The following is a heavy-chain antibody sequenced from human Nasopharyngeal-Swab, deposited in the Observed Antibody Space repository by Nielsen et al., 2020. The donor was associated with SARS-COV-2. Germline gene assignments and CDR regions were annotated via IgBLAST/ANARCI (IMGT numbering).Heavy chain of an antibody. D-gene: IGHD3-3*01. CDR2: IKQDGSEK. CDR3: ARNGTTYYDFWSGYYYYFDY. Sequence: WIRQPPGKGLEWVANIKQDGSEKYYVDSVKGRFTIPRDNAKNSLYLQMNSLRAEDTAVYYCARNGTTYYDFWSGYYYYFDYWGQGTLVTVSS. J-gene: IGHJ4*02. V-gene: IGHV3-7*01.